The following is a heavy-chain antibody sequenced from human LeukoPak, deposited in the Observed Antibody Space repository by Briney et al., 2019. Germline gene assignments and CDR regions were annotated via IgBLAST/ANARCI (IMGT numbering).Heavy chain of an antibody. CDR3: ARWSSGSYDGFDY. J-gene: IGHJ4*02. CDR1: GYSISSGYY. Sequence: SETLSLTCAVSGYSISSGYYWGWIRQPPGKGLEWIGSIYHSGSTYYNPSLKSRVTISADTSKNQFSLKLSSVTAADTAVYYCARWSSGSYDGFDYWGQGTLVTVSS. D-gene: IGHD3-10*01. V-gene: IGHV4-38-2*01. CDR2: IYHSGST.